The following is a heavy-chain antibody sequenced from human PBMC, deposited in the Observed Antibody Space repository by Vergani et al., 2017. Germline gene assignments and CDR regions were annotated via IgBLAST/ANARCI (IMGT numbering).Heavy chain of an antibody. CDR1: GGSFSGYY. V-gene: IGHV4-34*01. J-gene: IGHJ5*02. Sequence: QVQLQQWGAGLLKPSETLSLTCAVYGGSFSGYYWSWIRQPPGKGLEWIGEINHSGSTNYNPSLKSRVTISVATSKNQFSLKLSSVTAADTAVYYCARGRITMIVVVSTPSNWFDAWGQGTLVTVSS. CDR2: INHSGST. CDR3: ARGRITMIVVVSTPSNWFDA. D-gene: IGHD3-22*01.